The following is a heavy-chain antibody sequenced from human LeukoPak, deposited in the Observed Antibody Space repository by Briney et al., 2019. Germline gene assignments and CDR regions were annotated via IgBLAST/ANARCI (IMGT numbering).Heavy chain of an antibody. V-gene: IGHV4-59*08. Sequence: SETLSLTCTVSGGAIGSYSWSWIRQPPGKGLEWIGSAFHSGSTTYSPSLKSRVTISVDRTKNQFSLEVTSVTAADTAVYYCERHGGLTMLRGVLVDGFDIWGRGTMVTVSS. CDR1: GGAIGSYS. CDR2: AFHSGST. D-gene: IGHD3-10*01. CDR3: ERHGGLTMLRGVLVDGFDI. J-gene: IGHJ3*02.